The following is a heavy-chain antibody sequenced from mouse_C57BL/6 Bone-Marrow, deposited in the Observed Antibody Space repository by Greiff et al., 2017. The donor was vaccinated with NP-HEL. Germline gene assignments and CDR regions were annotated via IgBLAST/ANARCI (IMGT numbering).Heavy chain of an antibody. Sequence: VQLQQSGAELVRPGASVKLSCTVSGFNFKDDYMHWVKQRPEQGLEWLGWIDPENGDTEYASKFQGKATITADTSSNTAYLQLSSLTSEDTAVYYCTTGGSSPYAMDYWGQGTSVTVSS. CDR1: GFNFKDDY. J-gene: IGHJ4*01. CDR3: TTGGSSPYAMDY. D-gene: IGHD1-1*01. V-gene: IGHV14-4*01. CDR2: IDPENGDT.